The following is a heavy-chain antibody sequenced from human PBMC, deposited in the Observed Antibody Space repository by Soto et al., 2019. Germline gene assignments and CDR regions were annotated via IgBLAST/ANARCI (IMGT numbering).Heavy chain of an antibody. Sequence: EVQLVESGGGLVQPGGSLRLSCAASGFTFGSYPMHWVRQAPGKGLEYVSAISTNGDSTFYANSEKGRFTISRDNSKNTLYLQMGSLRAEDMGVYYCASEGMSRPRWVFDYWGQGTLVTASS. D-gene: IGHD6-13*01. CDR3: ASEGMSRPRWVFDY. CDR2: ISTNGDST. J-gene: IGHJ4*02. CDR1: GFTFGSYP. V-gene: IGHV3-64*01.